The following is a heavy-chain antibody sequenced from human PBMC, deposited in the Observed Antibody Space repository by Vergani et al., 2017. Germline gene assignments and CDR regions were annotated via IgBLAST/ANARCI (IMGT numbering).Heavy chain of an antibody. D-gene: IGHD3-3*01. CDR2: IFYSGST. Sequence: QLQLQESGPGLVKPSETLSLTCTVSGGSIITSSYYWGWIRQPPGKGLEWIGSIFYSGSTDYNPSLRSRVTISVDTSKNQFSLKLSSVTAADTAVYYCARHVGPSSWFLEWYGWFDPWGQGTLVTVSS. CDR3: ARHVGPSSWFLEWYGWFDP. J-gene: IGHJ5*02. CDR1: GGSIITSSYY. V-gene: IGHV4-39*01.